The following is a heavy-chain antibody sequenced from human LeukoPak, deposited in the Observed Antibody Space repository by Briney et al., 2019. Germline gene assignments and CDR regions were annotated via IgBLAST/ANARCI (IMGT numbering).Heavy chain of an antibody. CDR2: INDNGGIT. CDR1: GFTFSRHA. D-gene: IGHD4-23*01. J-gene: IGHJ3*02. Sequence: GGSLRLSCSGAGFTFSRHAMHWVRQAPGKGLEYVSTINDNGGITYYADSVKGRFTISRDNAKNTLYLQMNSLRAEDTAVYYCARDLKGPVNDVFDMWGQGTMVTVSS. V-gene: IGHV3-64*04. CDR3: ARDLKGPVNDVFDM.